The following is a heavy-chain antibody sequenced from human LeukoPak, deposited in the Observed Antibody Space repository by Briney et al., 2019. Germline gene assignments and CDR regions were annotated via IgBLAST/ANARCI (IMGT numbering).Heavy chain of an antibody. Sequence: ASVKVSCKASGGTFSSYAISWVRQAPGQGLEWMGWINPNSGGTNYAQKFQGRVTMTRDTSISTAYMELNRLRSDDTAVYYCARVVALTGTPVYYMDVWGKGTTVTVSS. J-gene: IGHJ6*03. V-gene: IGHV1-2*02. CDR3: ARVVALTGTPVYYMDV. CDR1: GGTFSSYA. CDR2: INPNSGGT. D-gene: IGHD6-19*01.